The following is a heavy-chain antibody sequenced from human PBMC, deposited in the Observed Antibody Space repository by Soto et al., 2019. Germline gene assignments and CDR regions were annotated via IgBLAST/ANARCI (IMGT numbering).Heavy chain of an antibody. CDR3: AKDSSWFGELLLAFDY. Sequence: GGSLRLSCAASGFTFSSYAMSWVRQAPGKGLEWVSAISGSGGSTYYADSVKGRFTISRDNSKNTLYLQMNSLRAEDTAVYYCAKDSSWFGELLLAFDYWGQGTLVTVS. D-gene: IGHD3-10*01. CDR2: ISGSGGST. CDR1: GFTFSSYA. V-gene: IGHV3-23*01. J-gene: IGHJ4*02.